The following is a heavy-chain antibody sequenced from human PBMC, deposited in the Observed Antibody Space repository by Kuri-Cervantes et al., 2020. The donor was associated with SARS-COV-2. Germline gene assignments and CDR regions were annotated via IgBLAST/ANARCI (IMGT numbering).Heavy chain of an antibody. CDR2: INPDGSYT. CDR3: VRDGDHWNFDY. V-gene: IGHV3-74*01. D-gene: IGHD1-1*01. Sequence: LSLTCAVSGGSISSSNWWSWVRQPPGKGLEWVSRINPDGSYTNNADSVKGRFTLSRDNAKNMLFLQMNSLRAEDTAVYYCVRDGDHWNFDYWGQGTLVTVSS. J-gene: IGHJ4*02. CDR1: GGSISSSNW.